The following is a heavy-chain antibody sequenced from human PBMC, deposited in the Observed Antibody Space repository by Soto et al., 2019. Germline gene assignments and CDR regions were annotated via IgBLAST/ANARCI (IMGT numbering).Heavy chain of an antibody. CDR1: GYTFTSYA. CDR2: INAGNGNT. J-gene: IGHJ3*02. V-gene: IGHV1-3*01. D-gene: IGHD2-15*01. Sequence: GASVKVSCKASGYTFTSYAMHWVRQAPGQRLEWMGWINAGNGNTKYSQKFQGRVTITRDTSASTAYMELSSLRSEDTAVYYCARGTRYCSGGSCSLYAFDIWGQGTMVTVSS. CDR3: ARGTRYCSGGSCSLYAFDI.